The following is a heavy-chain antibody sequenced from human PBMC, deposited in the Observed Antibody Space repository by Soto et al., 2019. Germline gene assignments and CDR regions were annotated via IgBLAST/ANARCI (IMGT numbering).Heavy chain of an antibody. Sequence: PGGSLRLSCAASGFTFSSCGMHWVRQAPGKGLEWVALISFDGSNDYYAGSVKGRFTISRDNSNNALYLQMNSLRADDTAVYYCAKDLPNCYDSDGDYRRSAFDVWGQGTMVTVSS. J-gene: IGHJ3*01. CDR2: ISFDGSND. V-gene: IGHV3-30*18. CDR1: GFTFSSCG. D-gene: IGHD3-22*01. CDR3: AKDLPNCYDSDGDYRRSAFDV.